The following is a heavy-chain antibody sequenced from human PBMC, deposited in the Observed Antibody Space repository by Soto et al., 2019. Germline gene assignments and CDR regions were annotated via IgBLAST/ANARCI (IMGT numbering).Heavy chain of an antibody. V-gene: IGHV4-38-2*01. CDR2: IYHSGST. D-gene: IGHD1-1*01. Sequence: TLSLTCAVSGYSISSGYYWGWIRQPPGKGLEWIGSIYHSGSTYYNPSLKSRVTISVDTSKNQFSLKVNSVTAADTAVYYCARHRNWKVDYWGQGTLVTVSS. J-gene: IGHJ4*02. CDR3: ARHRNWKVDY. CDR1: GYSISSGYY.